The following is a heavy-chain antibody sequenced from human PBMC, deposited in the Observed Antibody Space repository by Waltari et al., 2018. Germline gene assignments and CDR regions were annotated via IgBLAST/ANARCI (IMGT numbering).Heavy chain of an antibody. CDR2: ISYRGPT. Sequence: QLQLQESGPGLVKPSETLSLTCTVSGDSIRGSNSYWGWIRQPPGQGLECLGSISYRGPTYCNPSLKSRVTRSVDTSKNQFSLNLSSVTAADTAVFYCVRPGSSVGWYYFDYWGQGTLVTVSS. D-gene: IGHD6-19*01. CDR3: VRPGSSVGWYYFDY. CDR1: GDSIRGSNSY. V-gene: IGHV4-39*01. J-gene: IGHJ4*02.